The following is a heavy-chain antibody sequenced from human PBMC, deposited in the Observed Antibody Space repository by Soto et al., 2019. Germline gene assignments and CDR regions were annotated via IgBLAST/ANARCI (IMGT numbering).Heavy chain of an antibody. J-gene: IGHJ2*01. CDR2: ISYDGSNK. Sequence: GSLRLSCAASGFTFSSYAMHWVRQAPGKGLEWVAVISYDGSNKYYADSVKGRFTISRDNSKNTLYLQMNSLRAEDTAVYYCARDPGYSGSYPHWYFDLWGRGTLVTSPQ. CDR1: GFTFSSYA. CDR3: ARDPGYSGSYPHWYFDL. V-gene: IGHV3-30-3*01. D-gene: IGHD1-26*01.